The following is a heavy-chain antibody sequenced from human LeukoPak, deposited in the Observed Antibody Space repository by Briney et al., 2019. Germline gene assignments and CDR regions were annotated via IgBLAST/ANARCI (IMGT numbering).Heavy chain of an antibody. Sequence: SETLSLTCAVSVGSISSYYWSWIRQPPGKRLEWIGYIYKTGNTNYNPSLKSRVTISVDTSKNQFSLKLSSVTAADTAMYYCASRTYVDRPEYWGQGTLVTVSS. CDR2: IYKTGNT. D-gene: IGHD5-12*01. J-gene: IGHJ4*02. V-gene: IGHV4-59*01. CDR1: VGSISSYY. CDR3: ASRTYVDRPEY.